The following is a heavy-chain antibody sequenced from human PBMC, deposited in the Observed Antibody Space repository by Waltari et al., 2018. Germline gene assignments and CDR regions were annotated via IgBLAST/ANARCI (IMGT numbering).Heavy chain of an antibody. J-gene: IGHJ6*02. CDR2: IDHNGNT. D-gene: IGHD1-26*01. Sequence: QVQLQESGPGLVKPSGTLSLTCAVSGGSISSSNWWTWVRQPPGKGLEGIGEIDHNGNTNYNPSRKSRVTMSVDKSKNQFSLKLRSVTAADTAIYYCARIILGATDDYSYAMDVWGQGITVTVSS. CDR3: ARIILGATDDYSYAMDV. V-gene: IGHV4-4*02. CDR1: GGSISSSNW.